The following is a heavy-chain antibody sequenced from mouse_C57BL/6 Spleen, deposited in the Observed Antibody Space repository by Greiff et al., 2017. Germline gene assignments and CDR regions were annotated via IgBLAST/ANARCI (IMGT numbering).Heavy chain of an antibody. Sequence: QVQLKESGAELVRPGASVTLSCKASGYTFTDHEMHWVKQTPVQGLEWIGAIDPETGGTAYNQKFKGKAILTADKSSSTAYMELRSLASEDSAVYYFTECFSGNYFECWGQGATLSPSS. CDR2: IDPETGGT. D-gene: IGHD6-2*01. V-gene: IGHV1-15*01. CDR3: TECFSGNYFEC. J-gene: IGHJ2*01. CDR1: GYTFTDHE.